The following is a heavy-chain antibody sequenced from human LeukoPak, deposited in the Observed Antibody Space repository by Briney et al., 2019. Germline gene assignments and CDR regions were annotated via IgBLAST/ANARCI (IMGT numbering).Heavy chain of an antibody. CDR3: ASNTYDFWSGYSYYFDY. CDR1: GGSISSSSYY. J-gene: IGHJ4*02. D-gene: IGHD3-3*01. Sequence: SETLSLTCTVSGGSISSSSYYWGWIRQPPGKGLEWIGSIYYSGSTYYNPSLKSRVTISVDTSKNQFSLKLSSVTAADTAVYYCASNTYDFWSGYSYYFDYWGQGTLVTVSS. V-gene: IGHV4-39*07. CDR2: IYYSGST.